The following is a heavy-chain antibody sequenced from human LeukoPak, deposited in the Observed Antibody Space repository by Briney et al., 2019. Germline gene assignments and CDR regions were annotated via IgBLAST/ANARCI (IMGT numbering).Heavy chain of an antibody. V-gene: IGHV3-11*01. CDR3: ATTVTTYFGYFDY. J-gene: IGHJ4*02. CDR1: GFTFNDYY. CDR2: ISSSGSTI. Sequence: GGSLRLSCAASGFTFNDYYMSWLRQAPGKGLEWVSYISSSGSTIYYADSVKGRFTISRDNAKNSLYLQMNSLRAEDTAVYYCATTVTTYFGYFDYWGQGTLVTVPS. D-gene: IGHD4-17*01.